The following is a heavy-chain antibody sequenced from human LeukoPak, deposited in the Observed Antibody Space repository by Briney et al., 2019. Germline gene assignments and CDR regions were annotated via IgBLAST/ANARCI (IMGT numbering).Heavy chain of an antibody. J-gene: IGHJ5*01. Sequence: GGSLRLSCAASGFTFSTYNLLWVRQIPGKGLEWLFYINAGGAAVHSADSVKDRFTFSRDNAKNSLYLQMNSLRVEDTGIYYCARVGSRGDWFDYWGQGTRVTVSS. CDR1: GFTFSTYN. CDR3: ARVGSRGDWFDY. CDR2: INAGGAAV. V-gene: IGHV3-48*01. D-gene: IGHD1-26*01.